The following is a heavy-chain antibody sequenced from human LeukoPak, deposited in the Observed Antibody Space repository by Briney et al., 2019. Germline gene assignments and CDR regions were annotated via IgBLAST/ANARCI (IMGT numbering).Heavy chain of an antibody. V-gene: IGHV3-30*02. CDR3: ARDELGDILTGYPDALDI. CDR2: IRYDGSGK. Sequence: GGSLRLSCVASGFTLRSYGMHWARQAPGKGLEWVAFIRYDGSGKYYADSVKGRFTISRDNSKNTLYLQMNSLRAEDTAVYYCARDELGDILTGYPDALDIWGQGTMVTVSS. CDR1: GFTLRSYG. J-gene: IGHJ3*02. D-gene: IGHD3-9*01.